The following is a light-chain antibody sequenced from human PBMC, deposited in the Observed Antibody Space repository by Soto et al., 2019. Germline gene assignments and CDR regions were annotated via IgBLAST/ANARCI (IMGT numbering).Light chain of an antibody. J-gene: IGKJ1*01. CDR3: QQYDSSPRT. V-gene: IGKV3-20*01. CDR1: QSVSSSY. CDR2: GAS. Sequence: EIVLTQSPGSLSLSPGERGTLSCRASQSVSSSYLAWYQQKPGQAPRLLIYGASRRATGIPDRFSGSGSGTDFTLTISRLDPEDFAVYYCQQYDSSPRTFGQGTKVDIK.